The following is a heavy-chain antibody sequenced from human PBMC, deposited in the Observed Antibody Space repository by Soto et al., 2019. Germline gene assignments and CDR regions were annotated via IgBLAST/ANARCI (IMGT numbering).Heavy chain of an antibody. CDR1: GFTFSSYG. Sequence: QVQLVESGGGVVQPGRSLRLSCAASGFTFSSYGMHWVRQAPGKGLEWVAVISYDGSNKYYADSVKGRFTISRDNSKNTLYLQMSSLRAEDTAVYYCAKDREYGDYVPDYWGQGTLVTVSS. J-gene: IGHJ4*02. D-gene: IGHD4-17*01. V-gene: IGHV3-30*18. CDR3: AKDREYGDYVPDY. CDR2: ISYDGSNK.